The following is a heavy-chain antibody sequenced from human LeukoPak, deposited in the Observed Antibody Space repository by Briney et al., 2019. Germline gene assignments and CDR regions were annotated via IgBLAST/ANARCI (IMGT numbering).Heavy chain of an antibody. CDR1: GFTFSSSA. D-gene: IGHD5-24*01. Sequence: GGSLRLSCAAPGFTFSSSAMSWVRQAPGKGLEWVSTISGSDSSTHYADSVKGRFTISRDNSKNTLYLQMNSLRADDTAVYYCAKSGYNRFDDWGQGTLVTVSS. CDR2: ISGSDSST. J-gene: IGHJ4*02. CDR3: AKSGYNRFDD. V-gene: IGHV3-23*01.